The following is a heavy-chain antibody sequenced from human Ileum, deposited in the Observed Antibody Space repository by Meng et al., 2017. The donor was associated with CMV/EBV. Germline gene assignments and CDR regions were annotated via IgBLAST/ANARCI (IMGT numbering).Heavy chain of an antibody. J-gene: IGHJ4*02. CDR2: IGDSGGTT. CDR3: VRRHNYAFDY. V-gene: IGHV3-23*01. D-gene: IGHD5-18*01. CDR1: GFTFSSYA. Sequence: GESLKISCAASGFTFSSYAMSWVRQAPGKGLEWVSGIGDSGGTTNYGDSVKGRFTISRDNSKNTLYLQMNSLRGEDTAVYWCVRRHNYAFDYWGQGSLVTVSS.